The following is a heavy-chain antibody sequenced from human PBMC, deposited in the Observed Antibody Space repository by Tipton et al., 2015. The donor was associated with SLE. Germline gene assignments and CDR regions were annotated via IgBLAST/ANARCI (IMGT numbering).Heavy chain of an antibody. CDR1: GGSISSSSYY. J-gene: IGHJ5*02. CDR3: ARQVTNRWHVVWFDP. Sequence: TLSLTCTVSGGSISSSSYYWGWIRQPPGKGLEWIGSIFYSGSSYYNPSLKSRVTIYVDTSKNQFSLKLRSVTAADTAVYYCARQVTNRWHVVWFDPWGQGTLVTVSS. D-gene: IGHD2-15*01. V-gene: IGHV4-39*01. CDR2: IFYSGSS.